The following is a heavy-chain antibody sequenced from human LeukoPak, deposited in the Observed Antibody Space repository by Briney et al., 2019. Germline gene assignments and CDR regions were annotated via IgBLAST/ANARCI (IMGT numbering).Heavy chain of an antibody. J-gene: IGHJ4*02. CDR1: GYSFTSYW. CDR2: IDPSDSYT. V-gene: IGHV5-10-1*01. CDR3: ARRARGRYYFDY. D-gene: IGHD5-12*01. Sequence: GESLRISCKGSGYSFTSYWISWVRQLPGKGLEWMGRIDPSDSYTNYSPSFQGHVTISADKSISTAYLQWSSLKASDTAMYYCARRARGRYYFDYWGQGTLVTVSS.